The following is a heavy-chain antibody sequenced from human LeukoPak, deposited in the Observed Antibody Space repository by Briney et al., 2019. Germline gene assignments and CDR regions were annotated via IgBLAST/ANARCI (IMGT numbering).Heavy chain of an antibody. V-gene: IGHV3-30*02. Sequence: GGSLRLSCAASGFTFDDYAMHWIRQAPGKGLEWVAFIRYDGSNKYYADSVKGRFTISRDNSKNTLYLQMNSLRAEDTAVYYCAKTQAHNYYYYYYYMDVWGKGTTVTVSS. CDR2: IRYDGSNK. J-gene: IGHJ6*03. CDR1: GFTFDDYA. D-gene: IGHD1-20*01. CDR3: AKTQAHNYYYYYYYMDV.